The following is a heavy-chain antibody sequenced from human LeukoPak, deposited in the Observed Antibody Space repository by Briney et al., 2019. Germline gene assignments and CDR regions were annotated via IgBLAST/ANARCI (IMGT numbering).Heavy chain of an antibody. V-gene: IGHV1-18*01. CDR2: ISAYNGNT. Sequence: ASVKVSCKASGYTFTSYGISWVRQAPGQGLEWMGWISAYNGNTNYAQKLQGRVTMTTDTSTSTAYMEPRSLRSDDTAVYYCARVDSTVTTVDYWGQGTLVTVSS. CDR1: GYTFTSYG. CDR3: ARVDSTVTTVDY. D-gene: IGHD4-11*01. J-gene: IGHJ4*02.